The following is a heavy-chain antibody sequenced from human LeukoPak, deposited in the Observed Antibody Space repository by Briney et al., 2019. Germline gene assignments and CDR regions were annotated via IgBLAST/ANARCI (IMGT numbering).Heavy chain of an antibody. J-gene: IGHJ3*02. D-gene: IGHD3-10*01. Sequence: GGSLRLSCAASGFTLSSYEMNWVRQAPGKGLEWVLYISSSGSTIYSADSVEGRFTISRDNAKNSLYLQMNSLRAEDTAVYYCARDLPYGSGLDAFDIWGQGTMVTVSS. V-gene: IGHV3-48*03. CDR2: ISSSGSTI. CDR1: GFTLSSYE. CDR3: ARDLPYGSGLDAFDI.